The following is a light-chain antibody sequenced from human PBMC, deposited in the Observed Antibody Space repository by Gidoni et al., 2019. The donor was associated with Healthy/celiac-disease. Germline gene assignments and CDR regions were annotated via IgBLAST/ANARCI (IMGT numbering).Light chain of an antibody. CDR2: DAS. V-gene: IGKV3-11*01. Sequence: EIVLTQSPATLSLSPGERATLSCRSSQSVSSYLAWYQQKPGHAPRLLIYDASNSATGIPARFSGSGSGTDFTLTISSLEPEDFAVYYCQQSSNWPPTFGGGTKVEIK. J-gene: IGKJ4*01. CDR1: QSVSSY. CDR3: QQSSNWPPT.